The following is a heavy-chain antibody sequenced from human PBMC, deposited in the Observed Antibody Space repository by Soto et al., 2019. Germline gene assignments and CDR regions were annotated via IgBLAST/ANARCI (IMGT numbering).Heavy chain of an antibody. CDR1: GGSISSYY. Sequence: SETLSLTCTVSGGSISSYYWSWIRQPPGKGLEWIGYIYYSGSTNYNPSHKSRVTISVDTSKNQFSLKLSSVTAADTAVYYCARGVGRLARYYYYMDVWGKGTTVTVSS. CDR2: IYYSGST. CDR3: ARGVGRLARYYYYMDV. J-gene: IGHJ6*03. V-gene: IGHV4-59*01. D-gene: IGHD1-26*01.